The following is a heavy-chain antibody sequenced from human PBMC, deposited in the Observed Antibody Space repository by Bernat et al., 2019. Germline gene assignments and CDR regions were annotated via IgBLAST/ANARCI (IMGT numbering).Heavy chain of an antibody. Sequence: VQLVESGGGLVQPGGSLRLSCSASGFTFSSYWMSWVRQAPGKGLEWVANIKQDGSEKYYVDSVKGRFTISRDNAKNSLYLQMNSLRAEDTAVYYCARDHATTIGEGAFDIWGQGTMVTVSS. J-gene: IGHJ3*02. V-gene: IGHV3-7*03. D-gene: IGHD5-12*01. CDR2: IKQDGSEK. CDR3: ARDHATTIGEGAFDI. CDR1: GFTFSSYW.